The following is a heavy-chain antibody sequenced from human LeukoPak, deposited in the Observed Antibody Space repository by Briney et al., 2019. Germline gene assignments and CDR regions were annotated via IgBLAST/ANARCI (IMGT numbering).Heavy chain of an antibody. CDR3: ARGRGYSSSSQWFDP. CDR2: INHSGST. V-gene: IGHV4-34*01. CDR1: GGSFSGYY. J-gene: IGHJ5*02. D-gene: IGHD6-6*01. Sequence: SETLSLTCAVYGGSFSGYYWSWIRQPPGKGLEWIGEINHSGSTNYNPSLKSRVTISVDTSKNQFSLKLSSVTAADTAVYYCARGRGYSSSSQWFDPWGQGTLVTVSS.